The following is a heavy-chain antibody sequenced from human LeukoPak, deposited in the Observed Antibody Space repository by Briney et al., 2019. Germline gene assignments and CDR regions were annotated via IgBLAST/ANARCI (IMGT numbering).Heavy chain of an antibody. J-gene: IGHJ4*02. CDR2: IYYSGST. CDR1: GGSISSGGYY. CDR3: ARAIGYGDTPHLFDY. Sequence: PSETLSLTCTVSGGSISSGGYYWSWIRQHPGKGLEWIGYIYYSGSTYYNPPLKSRVTISVDTSKNQFSLKLSSVTAADTAVYYCARAIGYGDTPHLFDYWGQGTLVTVSS. D-gene: IGHD4-17*01. V-gene: IGHV4-31*03.